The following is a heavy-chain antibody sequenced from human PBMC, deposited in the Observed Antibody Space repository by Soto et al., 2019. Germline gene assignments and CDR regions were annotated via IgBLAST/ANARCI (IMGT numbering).Heavy chain of an antibody. D-gene: IGHD3-22*01. CDR1: GFTVSSNY. V-gene: IGHV3-66*01. CDR2: IYSAGNT. J-gene: IGHJ4*02. Sequence: PGGSLRLSCAASGFTVSSNYMSWVRQAPGKGLEWISIIYSAGNTYYADSVKGRFTISRDNSKNTLSLQMNSLRAEDTAVYYCAREIYDDYDSSGFDHWGQGTLVTVSS. CDR3: AREIYDDYDSSGFDH.